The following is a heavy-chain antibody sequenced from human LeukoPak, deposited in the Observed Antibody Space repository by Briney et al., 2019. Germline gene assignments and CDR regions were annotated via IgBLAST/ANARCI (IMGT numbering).Heavy chain of an antibody. CDR1: GFTFGDYL. J-gene: IGHJ4*02. D-gene: IGHD6-19*01. V-gene: IGHV3-49*03. CDR2: ISGGTT. Sequence: HPGGSLRLSCTASGFTFGDYLMSWFRQAPGKGLEWIGFISGGTTEYAASVKGRFTISRDDSTSIAYLQMNSLTTEDTAVDYCSRGSAWLSVYWGQGTLVTVSS. CDR3: SRGSAWLSVY.